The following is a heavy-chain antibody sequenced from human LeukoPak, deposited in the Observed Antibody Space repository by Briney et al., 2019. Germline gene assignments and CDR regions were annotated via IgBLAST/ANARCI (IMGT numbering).Heavy chain of an antibody. CDR1: GYTFTSYY. CDR3: ASPLSGNYFDY. D-gene: IGHD1-26*01. J-gene: IGHJ4*02. CDR2: INPSGGST. V-gene: IGHV1-46*01. Sequence: ASVKVSCKASGYTFTSYYMHWVRQAPGQGLEWMGIINPSGGSTSYAQKFQGRVTMTRDTSTSTVYMELSSLRSEDTAVYYCASPLSGNYFDYWGQGTLVTVSS.